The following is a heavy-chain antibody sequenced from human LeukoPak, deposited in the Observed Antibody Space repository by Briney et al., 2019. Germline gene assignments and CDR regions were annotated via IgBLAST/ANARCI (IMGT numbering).Heavy chain of an antibody. J-gene: IGHJ4*02. CDR2: IIPIFGTA. CDR3: ARMNYYDSSGYYPSFDH. CDR1: GYNFIASA. V-gene: IGHV1-69*13. D-gene: IGHD3-22*01. Sequence: ASVKVSCKASGYNFIASALHWVRQAPGQGLEWMGGIIPIFGTANYAQKFQGRVTITADESTSTAYMELSSLRSEDTAVYYCARMNYYDSSGYYPSFDHWGQGTLVTVSS.